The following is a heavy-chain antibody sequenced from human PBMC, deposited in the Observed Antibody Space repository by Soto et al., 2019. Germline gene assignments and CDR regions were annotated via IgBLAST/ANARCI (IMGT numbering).Heavy chain of an antibody. Sequence: PSETLSLTCTVSGGSISGGGYYWSWIRQHPGKGLEWIGYIYYSGSTYYNPSLKSRVTISVDTSKNQFSLKLSSVTAADTAVYYCARDRDLGSYYTYFDYWGQGTLVTVSS. CDR2: IYYSGST. CDR3: ARDRDLGSYYTYFDY. J-gene: IGHJ4*02. V-gene: IGHV4-31*03. D-gene: IGHD1-26*01. CDR1: GGSISGGGYY.